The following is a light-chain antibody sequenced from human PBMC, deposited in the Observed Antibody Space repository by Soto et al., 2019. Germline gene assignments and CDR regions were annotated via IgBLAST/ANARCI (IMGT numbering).Light chain of an antibody. J-gene: IGLJ1*01. CDR2: EVS. CDR1: STDVGGYNY. Sequence: QSALTQPPSASGSPGQSVTISCTGTSTDVGGYNYISWYQHHPGKGPKLIIYEVSERPSGVPDRFSGSKSGNTASLTVSGLQAEDEADYYCSSYAGSNNRGVFGSGPKVTVL. CDR3: SSYAGSNNRGV. V-gene: IGLV2-8*01.